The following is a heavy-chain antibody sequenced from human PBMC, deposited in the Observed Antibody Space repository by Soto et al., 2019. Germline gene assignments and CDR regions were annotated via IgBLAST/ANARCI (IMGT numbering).Heavy chain of an antibody. CDR3: ARDRLAVAPRGYFDY. V-gene: IGHV1-18*04. CDR1: GYTFTSYG. J-gene: IGHJ4*02. D-gene: IGHD6-19*01. Sequence: GASVKVSCKASGYTFTSYGISWVRQAPGQGLEWMGWISAYNGNTNYAQKLQGRVTMTTDTSTSTAYVELRSLRSDDTAVYYCARDRLAVAPRGYFDYWGQGTLVTVSS. CDR2: ISAYNGNT.